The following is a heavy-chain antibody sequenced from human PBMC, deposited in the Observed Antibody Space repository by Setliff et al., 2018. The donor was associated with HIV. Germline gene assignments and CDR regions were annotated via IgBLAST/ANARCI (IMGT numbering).Heavy chain of an antibody. J-gene: IGHJ1*01. CDR3: ARDPYCSGDGCFRYYQH. CDR2: IYFSGRT. Sequence: SETLSLTCTVSNASINSYYWSWIRQPAGRALEWIRRIYFSGRTNYNPSLKSRIKMSIDTSKNQFPLNLSSVTAADTAIYFCARDPYCSGDGCFRYYQHWGRGTLVTVSS. CDR1: NASINSYY. V-gene: IGHV4-4*07. D-gene: IGHD2-15*01.